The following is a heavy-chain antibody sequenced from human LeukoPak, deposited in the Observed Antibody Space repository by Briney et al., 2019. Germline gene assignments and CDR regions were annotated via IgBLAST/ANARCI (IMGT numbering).Heavy chain of an antibody. CDR3: ARIGHEDYYFDY. Sequence: LGTLSLTRTVPGGSISSYYWSWSRQPPGKGLEWIGYIYYSGSTNYNPSLKSRVTISVDTSKNQFSLKLSSVTAADTAVYYCARIGHEDYYFDYWGQGTLVTVSS. V-gene: IGHV4-59*01. CDR2: IYYSGST. J-gene: IGHJ4*02. CDR1: GGSISSYY.